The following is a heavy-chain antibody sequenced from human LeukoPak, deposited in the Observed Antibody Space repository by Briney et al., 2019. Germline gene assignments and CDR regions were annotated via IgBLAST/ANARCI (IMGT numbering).Heavy chain of an antibody. Sequence: ASVKVSCKVSGYTLTELSMHWVRQAPGKGLEWMGGFDPEDGETIYAQKFQGGVTMTEDTSTDTAYMELSSLRSEDTAVYYCATGVSSGWYEDYYGMDVWGQGTTVTVSS. CDR1: GYTLTELS. CDR2: FDPEDGET. D-gene: IGHD6-19*01. V-gene: IGHV1-24*01. CDR3: ATGVSSGWYEDYYGMDV. J-gene: IGHJ6*02.